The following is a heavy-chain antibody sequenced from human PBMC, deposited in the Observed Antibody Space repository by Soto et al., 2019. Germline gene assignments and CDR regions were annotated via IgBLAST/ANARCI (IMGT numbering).Heavy chain of an antibody. D-gene: IGHD6-19*01. CDR1: GYTFTGYA. Sequence: ASVKVSCKASGYTFTGYAMHWVRQAPGQRLERMGWINAGNGNTKYSQKFQGRVTITRDTSASTAYMELSSLRFEDTAVYYCARAVAVSADFDYWGQGTLVTVSS. CDR3: ARAVAVSADFDY. J-gene: IGHJ4*02. V-gene: IGHV1-3*01. CDR2: INAGNGNT.